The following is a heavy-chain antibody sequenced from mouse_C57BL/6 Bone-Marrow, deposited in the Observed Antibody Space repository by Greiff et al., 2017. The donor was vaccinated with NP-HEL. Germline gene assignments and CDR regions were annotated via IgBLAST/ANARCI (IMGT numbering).Heavy chain of an antibody. Sequence: QVQLQQPGAELVKPGASVKLSCKASGYTFTSYWMQWVKQRPGQGLEWIGEIDPSDSYTNYNQKFKGKATLTVDTSSSTAYMQLSSLTSEDSAVYYCARYYFDDWGQGTTLTVSS. J-gene: IGHJ2*01. CDR3: ARYYFDD. V-gene: IGHV1-50*01. CDR1: GYTFTSYW. CDR2: IDPSDSYT.